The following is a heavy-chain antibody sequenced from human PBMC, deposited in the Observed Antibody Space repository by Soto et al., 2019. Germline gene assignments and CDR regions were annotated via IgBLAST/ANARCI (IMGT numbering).Heavy chain of an antibody. V-gene: IGHV3-30*18. CDR2: ISYDRSNK. CDR1: GFTFSSYS. Sequence: PGGSLRLSCAASGFTFSSYSMHWVRQAPGKGLEWVAVISYDRSNKYYADSVKGRFTISRDNSKNTLYLQMNSLRAEDTAVYYCAKGPTFSFERLPDFDYWGQGTLVTVSS. CDR3: AKGPTFSFERLPDFDY. D-gene: IGHD3-9*01. J-gene: IGHJ4*02.